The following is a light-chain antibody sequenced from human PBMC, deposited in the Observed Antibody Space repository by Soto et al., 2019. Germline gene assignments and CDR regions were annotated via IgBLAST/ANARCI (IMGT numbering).Light chain of an antibody. CDR2: DAS. CDR3: QQYDYLPIT. J-gene: IGKJ5*01. CDR1: QDISNY. V-gene: IGKV1-33*01. Sequence: IHMTHSPSSLSSSLGCIVTITCQASQDISNYLNWYQQKPGKAPKLLIYDASNLDIGVPSRFSGSGSGTHFTFTISSLQPEDFATYYCQQYDYLPITFGQGTRLEIK.